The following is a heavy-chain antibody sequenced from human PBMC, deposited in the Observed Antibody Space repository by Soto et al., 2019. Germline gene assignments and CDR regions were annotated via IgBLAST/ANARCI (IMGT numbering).Heavy chain of an antibody. V-gene: IGHV3-48*02. Sequence: GGSLRLSCVASGFSFSNYNMNWVRQAPGKGLEWVSYITDSSDTVHYADSVRGRFTISRDNAESSLYLQMNSLRDENTAVYFCARDFGHGYYLDYWGRGTLVTVSS. CDR3: ARDFGHGYYLDY. CDR2: ITDSSDTV. J-gene: IGHJ4*02. D-gene: IGHD3-3*01. CDR1: GFSFSNYN.